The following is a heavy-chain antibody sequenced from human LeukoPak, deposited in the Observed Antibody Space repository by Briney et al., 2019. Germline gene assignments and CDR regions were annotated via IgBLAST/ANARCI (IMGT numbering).Heavy chain of an antibody. CDR2: INHSGST. J-gene: IGHJ4*02. CDR3: ARDLPRPAGHPNYFDY. V-gene: IGHV4-34*01. Sequence: SETLSLTCAVYGGSFSGYYWSWIRQPPGKGLEWIGEINHSGSTNYNPSLKSRVTISVDTSKNQFSLKLSSVTAADTAVYYCARDLPRPAGHPNYFDYWGQGTLVTVSS. D-gene: IGHD2-2*01. CDR1: GGSFSGYY.